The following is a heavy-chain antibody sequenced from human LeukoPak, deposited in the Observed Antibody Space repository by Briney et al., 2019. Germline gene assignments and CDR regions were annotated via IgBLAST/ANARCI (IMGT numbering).Heavy chain of an antibody. V-gene: IGHV3-21*01. CDR2: ITSSSSYI. Sequence: GGSLRLSCAASGFTFSSYTMNWVRQAPGKGLEWVSSITSSSSYIYYADSVKGRFTISRDNAKNSLYLQMNSLRAEDTAVYYCARDLSYHGSGSYDCWGQGTLVTVSS. D-gene: IGHD3-10*01. CDR1: GFTFSSYT. CDR3: ARDLSYHGSGSYDC. J-gene: IGHJ4*02.